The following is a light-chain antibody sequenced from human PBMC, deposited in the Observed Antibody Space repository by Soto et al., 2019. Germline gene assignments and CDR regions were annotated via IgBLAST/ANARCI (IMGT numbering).Light chain of an antibody. CDR3: QQYDKWPRT. V-gene: IGKV3-15*01. CDR2: GAS. J-gene: IGKJ1*01. CDR1: QSLTMN. Sequence: EIVMTQSSATLSVSPGERVTLSCRASQSLTMNLAWYQHKPGQFPRLLIYGASARATGIPDRFSGGGSGAEYTLTISSLQSEDFAVYYCQQYDKWPRTFGQGTKVDI.